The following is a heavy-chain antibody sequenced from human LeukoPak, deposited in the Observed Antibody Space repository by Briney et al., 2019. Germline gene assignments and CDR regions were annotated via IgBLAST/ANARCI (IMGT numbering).Heavy chain of an antibody. CDR2: VIPIFGNE. D-gene: IGHD2-21*02. CDR3: AREKKEYCGGDCKGAWFGP. J-gene: IGHJ5*02. Sequence: SLKLSCTASGGTFSSYAIHWVRQAPGQGLEWMGVVIPIFGNENYAHKFQGRFTITADKSTSTAYMELSSMRSEDTAVYYWAREKKEYCGGDCKGAWFGPWGQGKLVTVSS. V-gene: IGHV1-69*06. CDR1: GGTFSSYA.